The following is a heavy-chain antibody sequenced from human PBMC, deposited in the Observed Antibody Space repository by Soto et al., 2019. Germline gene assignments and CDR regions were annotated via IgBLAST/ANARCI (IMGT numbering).Heavy chain of an antibody. CDR3: TRGPRTISTGTGAY. J-gene: IGHJ4*02. D-gene: IGHD3-10*01. Sequence: GGSLRLSCAASGFIFKMYWMHWVRQSPGKGLVWISRIYNDGTYSDYADSVRGRFTISRDNVNDTLYLQMNNLRAEDSGLYYCTRGPRTISTGTGAYWGQGTKLTVSS. CDR1: GFIFKMYW. V-gene: IGHV3-74*01. CDR2: IYNDGTYS.